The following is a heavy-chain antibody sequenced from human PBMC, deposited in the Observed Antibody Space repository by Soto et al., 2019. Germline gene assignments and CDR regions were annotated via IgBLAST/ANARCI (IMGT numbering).Heavy chain of an antibody. CDR2: ISSSSSYI. V-gene: IGHV3-21*01. CDR3: ARGQYCSGGSCYVPGAHLGWFDP. D-gene: IGHD2-15*01. J-gene: IGHJ5*02. Sequence: GGSLRLSCAASGFTFSSYSMNWVRQAPGKGLEWVSSISSSSSYIYYADSVKGRFTISRDNAKNSLYLQMNSLRAEDTAVYYCARGQYCSGGSCYVPGAHLGWFDPWGQGTLVTVSS. CDR1: GFTFSSYS.